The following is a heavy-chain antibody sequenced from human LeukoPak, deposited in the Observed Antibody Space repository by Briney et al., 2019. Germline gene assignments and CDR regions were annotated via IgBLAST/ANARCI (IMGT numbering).Heavy chain of an antibody. CDR3: ARANYGLDV. V-gene: IGHV3-48*03. CDR2: ISSTGNTI. J-gene: IGHJ6*02. Sequence: PGGSLRLSCAASEFTFRSYEMNWVRQAPGKGLEWISYISSTGNTIYYADSVKGRFTISRDNAKNSLYLQMNSLRAEDTAVYSCARANYGLDVWGQGTTVTVSS. CDR1: EFTFRSYE.